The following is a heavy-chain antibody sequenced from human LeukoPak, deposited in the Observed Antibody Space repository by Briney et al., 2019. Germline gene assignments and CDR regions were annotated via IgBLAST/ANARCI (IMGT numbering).Heavy chain of an antibody. CDR2: IYYSGST. V-gene: IGHV4-61*08. D-gene: IGHD6-19*01. CDR1: GGSISSGGYY. Sequence: SQTLSLTRTVSGGSISSGGYYWSWVRQPPGKGLEWIGYIYYSGSTNYNPSLKSRVTISVDTSKNQFSLKLSSVTAADTAVYYCARTKGVSQWLGPVDAFDIWGQGTMVTVSS. CDR3: ARTKGVSQWLGPVDAFDI. J-gene: IGHJ3*02.